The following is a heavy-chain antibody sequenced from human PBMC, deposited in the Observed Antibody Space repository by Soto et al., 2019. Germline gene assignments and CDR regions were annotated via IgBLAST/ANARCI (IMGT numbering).Heavy chain of an antibody. V-gene: IGHV3-23*01. CDR1: RYSVKIYV. CDR3: AKVPHGSYNWLAP. J-gene: IGHJ5*02. Sequence: GGSLRLSCAASRYSVKIYVIAWSRHTPGKGLEWVSGISGSGGSISYADSVKGRFTISRDNAKNHLYLQMNSLRAEDTALYYCAKVPHGSYNWLAPWGQGTLVTVSS. CDR2: ISGSGGSI. D-gene: IGHD1-26*01.